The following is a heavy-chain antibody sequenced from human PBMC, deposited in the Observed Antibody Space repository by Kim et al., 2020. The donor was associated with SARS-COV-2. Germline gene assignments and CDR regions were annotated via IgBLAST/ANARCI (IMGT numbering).Heavy chain of an antibody. Sequence: GGSLRLSCAASGFTFSSFGMHWVRQAPGKGLEWVALISYDGSNKYYADSVKGRFTISRDNSKNTLYLQMNSLRAEDTAVYYCAKDQDSSGFNDAFDIWGQGTMVTVSS. V-gene: IGHV3-30*18. D-gene: IGHD3-22*01. CDR3: AKDQDSSGFNDAFDI. CDR1: GFTFSSFG. J-gene: IGHJ3*02. CDR2: ISYDGSNK.